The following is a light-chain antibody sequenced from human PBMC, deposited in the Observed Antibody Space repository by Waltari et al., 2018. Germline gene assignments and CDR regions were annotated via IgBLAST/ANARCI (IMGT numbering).Light chain of an antibody. CDR2: SNN. V-gene: IGLV1-44*01. Sequence: QSVLTQPPSASGTPGQRVTISCSGSSSNIGSNTVNWYQQLPGTAPKLLIYSNNRRPSGVPDRFSCSKSGTSASLAISGLQSEDEADYYCAAWDDSLNGPVVFGGGTKLTVL. CDR1: SSNIGSNT. CDR3: AAWDDSLNGPVV. J-gene: IGLJ2*01.